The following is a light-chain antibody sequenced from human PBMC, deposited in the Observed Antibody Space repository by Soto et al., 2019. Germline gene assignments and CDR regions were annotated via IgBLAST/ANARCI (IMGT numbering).Light chain of an antibody. CDR1: QSVSSH. J-gene: IGKJ5*01. CDR2: GVS. V-gene: IGKV3-20*01. Sequence: IVITQSPATLSVSSRQRSTLYFSSSQSVSSHLAWYQHKPGQAPRLLIYGVSSRATGVPDRFSGSGSGTDFTLTISRLEPEDFALYYCQQYGSSAPITFGQGTRLEIK. CDR3: QQYGSSAPIT.